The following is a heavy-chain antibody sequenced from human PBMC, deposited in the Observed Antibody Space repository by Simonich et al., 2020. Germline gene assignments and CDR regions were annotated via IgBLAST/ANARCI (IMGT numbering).Heavy chain of an antibody. CDR1: GFTVSSYW. J-gene: IGHJ4*02. CDR3: ARFRGRYFDWLFDY. Sequence: EVQLVESGGGLVQPGGSLRLFCAAAGFTVSSYWMGGVRQAPGRGRDWVQNIKQEESEKYYVDILKGQFPIAGDNAKNSLYLQRNSLRAEDTAVYYCARFRGRYFDWLFDYWGQGTLVTVSS. V-gene: IGHV3-7*01. CDR2: IKQEESEK. D-gene: IGHD3-9*01.